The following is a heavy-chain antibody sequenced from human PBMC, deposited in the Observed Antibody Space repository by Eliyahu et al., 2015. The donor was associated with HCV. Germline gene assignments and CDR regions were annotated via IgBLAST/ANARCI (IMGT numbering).Heavy chain of an antibody. CDR3: ASSSQGPDSSGYYSQTPFDY. CDR2: INHSGST. V-gene: IGHV4-34*01. CDR1: GGSFSGYY. J-gene: IGHJ4*02. Sequence: QVQLQQWGAGLLKPSETLSLTCAVYGGSFSGYYWXWIRQPPGKGLEWIGEINHSGSTNYNPSLKSRVTISVDTSKNQFSLKLSSVTAADTAVYYCASSSQGPDSSGYYSQTPFDYWGQGTLVTVSS. D-gene: IGHD3-22*01.